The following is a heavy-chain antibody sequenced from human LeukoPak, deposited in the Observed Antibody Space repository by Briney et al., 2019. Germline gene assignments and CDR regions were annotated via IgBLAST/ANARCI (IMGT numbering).Heavy chain of an antibody. CDR3: ARDPYSGYDVYDY. Sequence: SETLSLTCTVSGGSISSSNYYWGWIRQPPGKGLEWIGSIYYSGSTYYNPSLKSRVTMSVDTSKNQFSLKLNSVTAADTAMYYCARDPYSGYDVYDYWGQGTLVTVSS. V-gene: IGHV4-39*07. CDR1: GGSISSSNYY. CDR2: IYYSGST. J-gene: IGHJ4*02. D-gene: IGHD5-12*01.